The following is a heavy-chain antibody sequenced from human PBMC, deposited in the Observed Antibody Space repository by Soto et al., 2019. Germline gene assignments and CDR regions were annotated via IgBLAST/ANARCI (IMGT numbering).Heavy chain of an antibody. CDR1: GCTPCHFG. J-gene: IGHJ4*02. Sequence: GLSLRLSCAAAGCTPCHFGINCVRQAPDRGLEWVPLISNDEMNKNYADSVKGRFTIARDDSKNTVYLQMNSLRVEDTAVYYCAKVTGCLRRGLVDDWGPGTLGTVSS. V-gene: IGHV3-30*18. CDR3: AKVTGCLRRGLVDD. D-gene: IGHD5-12*01. CDR2: ISNDEMNK.